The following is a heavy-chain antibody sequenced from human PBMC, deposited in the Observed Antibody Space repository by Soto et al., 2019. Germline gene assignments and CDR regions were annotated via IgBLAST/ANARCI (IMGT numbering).Heavy chain of an antibody. CDR3: AIANYGDNDY. V-gene: IGHV1-18*01. CDR2: INEYNGNT. Sequence: QVQLVQSGAEVKRPGASVKVSCKASGYSFPSSTISWVRQAPGQGLEWMGWINEYNGNTKYTQKLQGRFTMTTDTSTSTAYMELENLRSDDTAMYFCAIANYGDNDYWGQGTLVTVSS. CDR1: GYSFPSST. J-gene: IGHJ4*02. D-gene: IGHD4-17*01.